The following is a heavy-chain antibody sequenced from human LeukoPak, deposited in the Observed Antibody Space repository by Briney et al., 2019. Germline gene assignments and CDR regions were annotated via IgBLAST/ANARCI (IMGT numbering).Heavy chain of an antibody. J-gene: IGHJ3*02. CDR3: ARDAQISPSVGGFVQAAGRTRGAFDI. CDR1: GGAISSGGYY. Sequence: SQTLALTYTVSGGAISSGGYYWSWIRQHPGKGLEWIGYIYYSGSTYYNPSLKSRVTISVDTSKNQSSLKLSSVTAADTAVYYCARDAQISPSVGGFVQAAGRTRGAFDIWGQGTMVTVSS. D-gene: IGHD2-2*01. CDR2: IYYSGST. V-gene: IGHV4-31*03.